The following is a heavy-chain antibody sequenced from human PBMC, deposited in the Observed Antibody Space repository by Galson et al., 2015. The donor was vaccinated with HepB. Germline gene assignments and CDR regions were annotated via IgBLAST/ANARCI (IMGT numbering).Heavy chain of an antibody. D-gene: IGHD6-19*01. CDR1: GYTFTSYG. CDR3: ARDLSSIFLGYSSGWYGY. J-gene: IGHJ4*02. V-gene: IGHV1-18*01. Sequence: SVKVSCKASGYTFTSYGISWVRQAPGQGLEWMGWISAYNGNTNYAQKLQGRVTMTTDTSTSTAYMELRSLRSDDTAVYYCARDLSSIFLGYSSGWYGYWGQGTLVTVSS. CDR2: ISAYNGNT.